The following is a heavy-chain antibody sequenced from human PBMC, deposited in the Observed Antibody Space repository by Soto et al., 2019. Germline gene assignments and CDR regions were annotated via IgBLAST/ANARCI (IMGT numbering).Heavy chain of an antibody. CDR3: ARVRIAVAGPYYYYYGMEV. D-gene: IGHD6-19*01. CDR1: GYTFTSYY. V-gene: IGHV1-46*01. Sequence: ASVKVSCKASGYTFTSYYMHWVRQAPGQGLEWMGIINPSGGSTSYAQKFQGRVTMTRDTSTSTVYMELSSLRSEDTAVYYCARVRIAVAGPYYYYYGMEVWGQGTTVTVSS. J-gene: IGHJ6*02. CDR2: INPSGGST.